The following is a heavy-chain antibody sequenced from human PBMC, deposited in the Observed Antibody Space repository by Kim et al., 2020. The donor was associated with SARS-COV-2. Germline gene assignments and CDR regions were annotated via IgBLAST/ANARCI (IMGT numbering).Heavy chain of an antibody. Sequence: ASVKVSCKASGYTFTGYYMHWVRQAPGQGLEWMGRINPKSGGTNYAQNFQGRVTMTRDTSITTAYMELSSLTSDDTALYFCARDKVGQNEGIDYWGQGTL. CDR1: GYTFTGYY. CDR2: INPKSGGT. J-gene: IGHJ4*02. D-gene: IGHD1-26*01. CDR3: ARDKVGQNEGIDY. V-gene: IGHV1-2*06.